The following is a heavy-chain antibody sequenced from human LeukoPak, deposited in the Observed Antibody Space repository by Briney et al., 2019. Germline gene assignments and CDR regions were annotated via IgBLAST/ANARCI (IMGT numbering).Heavy chain of an antibody. D-gene: IGHD3/OR15-3a*01. V-gene: IGHV3-30*02. Sequence: GGSLRLSCAASGFTFSSYGMHWVRQAPGKGLEWVAVIWYDGSNKYYADSVRGRFTISRDNSKDTLYLQMSSLRAEDTAVYYCVKGTGTKYYYYGMDAWGQGTTVTVS. CDR1: GFTFSSYG. CDR3: VKGTGTKYYYYGMDA. CDR2: IWYDGSNK. J-gene: IGHJ6*02.